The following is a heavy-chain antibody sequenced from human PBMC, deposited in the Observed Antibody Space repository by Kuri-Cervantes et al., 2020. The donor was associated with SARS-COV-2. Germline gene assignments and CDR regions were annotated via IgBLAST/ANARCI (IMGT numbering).Heavy chain of an antibody. Sequence: GESLKISCARSGFTFSRYAMIWVRQAPGKGLEWISDIRGGGYTTYYADSVKGRFTISRDNFKNTLYLQMNNLKAEDTAVYYCAKDPNGDYVGAFDFWGQGTLVTVSS. J-gene: IGHJ4*03. CDR1: GFTFSRYA. D-gene: IGHD4-17*01. CDR3: AKDPNGDYVGAFDF. V-gene: IGHV3-23*01. CDR2: IRGGGYTT.